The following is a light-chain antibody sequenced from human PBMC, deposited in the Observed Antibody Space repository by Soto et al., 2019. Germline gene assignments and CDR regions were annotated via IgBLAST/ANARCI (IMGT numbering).Light chain of an antibody. CDR1: QGISSY. Sequence: DIQLTQYPSFLSASVGDRVTITCRASQGISSYLAWYQQKPGKAPKLLIYAASTLQSGVPSRFSGSGSGTEFTLTISSMQPEDFATYYCQQLNSYPRTVGQGTKVEIK. CDR2: AAS. V-gene: IGKV1-9*01. CDR3: QQLNSYPRT. J-gene: IGKJ1*01.